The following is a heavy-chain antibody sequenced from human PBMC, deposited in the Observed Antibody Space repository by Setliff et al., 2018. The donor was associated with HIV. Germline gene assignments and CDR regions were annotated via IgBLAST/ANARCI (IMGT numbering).Heavy chain of an antibody. V-gene: IGHV1-2*02. CDR1: GYTFTGYY. D-gene: IGHD6-19*01. Sequence: ASVKVSCKASGYTFTGYYMHWVRQAPGQGLEWMGWINPNSGGTNYAQKFQGRVTMTRDTSISTAYMELSRLRSDDTAVYYCARDSSGWYSSYMDFWGKGTTVTVSS. CDR3: ARDSSGWYSSYMDF. CDR2: INPNSGGT. J-gene: IGHJ6*03.